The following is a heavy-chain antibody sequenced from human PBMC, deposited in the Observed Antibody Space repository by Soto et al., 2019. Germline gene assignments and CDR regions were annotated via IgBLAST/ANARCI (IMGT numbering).Heavy chain of an antibody. Sequence: EVQLVESGGGLVQPGSSLRLSCAASGFTFSASAIHWVRQASGKGLEWVGRVRTKNNNYATTYAASVTGRFTISRDDSRNTAFLQMSSLKTEDTAIYYCTSYDNSGYFYLTYWGQGTLVTVS. CDR1: GFTFSASA. CDR3: TSYDNSGYFYLTY. D-gene: IGHD3-22*01. CDR2: VRTKNNNYAT. J-gene: IGHJ4*02. V-gene: IGHV3-73*02.